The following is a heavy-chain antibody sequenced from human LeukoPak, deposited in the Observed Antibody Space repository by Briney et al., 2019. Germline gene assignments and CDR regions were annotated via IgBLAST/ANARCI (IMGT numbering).Heavy chain of an antibody. CDR1: GYTFTGNY. J-gene: IGHJ6*02. V-gene: IGHV1-2*02. CDR3: ARGAYYSMDV. Sequence: ASVKVSCKTSGYTFTGNYLHWVRLAPGQGLEWMGWINPNSGGTNYAQKFQGRVTMTRDTSISTAYMELSRLSSDDTALYYCARGAYYSMDVWGPGTTVSVSS. CDR2: INPNSGGT.